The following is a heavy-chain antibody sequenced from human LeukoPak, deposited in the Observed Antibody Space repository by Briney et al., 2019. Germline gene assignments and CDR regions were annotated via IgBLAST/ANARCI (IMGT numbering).Heavy chain of an antibody. D-gene: IGHD3-10*01. CDR2: ISPYNGNT. V-gene: IGHV1-18*01. CDR1: GYTFTTYG. J-gene: IGHJ4*02. CDR3: ARDQTQIWFGEGLWYFDY. Sequence: GASVKVSCKASGYTFTTYGISWVRQAPGQGLEWMGWISPYNGNTNYAQKVQGRVTMTTDTSTSTADMELRSLRSDDTAVYYCARDQTQIWFGEGLWYFDYWGQGTLVTVSS.